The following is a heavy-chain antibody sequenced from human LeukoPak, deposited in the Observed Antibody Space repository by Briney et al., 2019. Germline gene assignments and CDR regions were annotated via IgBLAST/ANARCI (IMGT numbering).Heavy chain of an antibody. CDR1: GGSISSYY. CDR2: IYYSGST. J-gene: IGHJ4*02. CDR3: AREGYRAYYDS. D-gene: IGHD6-13*01. V-gene: IGHV4-59*01. Sequence: SETLSLTCTVSGGSISSYYWSWIRQPPGKGLEWIGYIYYSGSTNYNPSLKSRVTMSVDTSKNQFSLKLSSVTAADTAVYYCAREGYRAYYDSWGQGTLIIVSS.